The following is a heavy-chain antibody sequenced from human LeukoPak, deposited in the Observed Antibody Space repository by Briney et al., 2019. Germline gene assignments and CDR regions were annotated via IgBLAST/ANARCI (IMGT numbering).Heavy chain of an antibody. CDR2: INHSGNT. D-gene: IGHD3-3*01. V-gene: IGHV4-34*01. J-gene: IGHJ4*02. CDR3: AREWHGDFFFDS. Sequence: SETLSLTCAVYGGSFSGYYWNWIRQPPGKGLEWIGGINHSGNTNYNPSLKSRVTISVDTSKNQFSLKLSSVTAADTAIYFCAREWHGDFFFDSWGQGTLVTVSS. CDR1: GGSFSGYY.